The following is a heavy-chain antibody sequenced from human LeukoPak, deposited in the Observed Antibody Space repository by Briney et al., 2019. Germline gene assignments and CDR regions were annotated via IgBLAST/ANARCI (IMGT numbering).Heavy chain of an antibody. J-gene: IGHJ4*02. CDR2: ISSSSSYI. CDR1: GFTFSRYN. D-gene: IGHD6-13*01. CDR3: ARVPLRGSWYLTY. Sequence: PGGALRLSCAASGFTFSRYNMNWVRQAPGKGREWGSAISSSSSYIDYADSVKGRFTISRDNAKNSLYLQMNSLRAEDTAVYYCARVPLRGSWYLTYWGQGTLVTVSS. V-gene: IGHV3-21*01.